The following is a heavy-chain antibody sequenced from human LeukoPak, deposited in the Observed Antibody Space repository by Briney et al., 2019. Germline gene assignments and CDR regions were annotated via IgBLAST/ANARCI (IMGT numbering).Heavy chain of an antibody. CDR1: GFTFGKYW. CDR2: VKQDGREK. J-gene: IGHJ5*02. V-gene: IGHV3-7*03. D-gene: IGHD6-13*01. Sequence: GGSLRLSCVASGFTFGKYWMSWVRQAPGKGLELVASVKQDGREKYYVDSVKGRFTISRDNAKNLLYLQMNSLRAEDTAVYYCARDIAAAGTEGWFDPWGQGTLVTVSS. CDR3: ARDIAAAGTEGWFDP.